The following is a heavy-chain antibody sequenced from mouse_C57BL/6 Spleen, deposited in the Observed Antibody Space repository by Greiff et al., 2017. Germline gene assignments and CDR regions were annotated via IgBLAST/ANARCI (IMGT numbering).Heavy chain of an antibody. CDR3: AREVPSTMVTTGYYFDY. D-gene: IGHD2-2*01. V-gene: IGHV1-55*01. J-gene: IGHJ2*01. CDR1: GYTFTSYW. CDR2: IYPGSGST. Sequence: VQLQQPGAELVKPGASVKMSCKASGYTFTSYWITWVKQRPGQGLEWIGDIYPGSGSTNYNEKFKSKATLTVDTSSSTAYMPLSSLTSEDSAVYYCAREVPSTMVTTGYYFDYWGQGTTLTVSS.